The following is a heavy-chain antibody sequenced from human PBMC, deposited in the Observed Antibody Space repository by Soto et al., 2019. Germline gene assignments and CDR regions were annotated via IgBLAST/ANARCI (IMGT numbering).Heavy chain of an antibody. CDR2: VYHSGST. CDR3: ARDTGLAPTVWGY. Sequence: QVQLQESGPGLVKPSQTLSLTCSVSGDSIRGGGHYWTWIRQFPGKGLEWIGYVYHSGSTHYNPSLRGRLTISIDTSKNQFSLRLSSVTAADTALYYCARDTGLAPTVWGYWGHGTQVTVSS. CDR1: GDSIRGGGHY. J-gene: IGHJ4*03. D-gene: IGHD7-27*01. V-gene: IGHV4-31*03.